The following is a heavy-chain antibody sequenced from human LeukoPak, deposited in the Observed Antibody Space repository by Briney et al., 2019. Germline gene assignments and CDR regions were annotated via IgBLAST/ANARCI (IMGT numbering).Heavy chain of an antibody. CDR1: GGSISSGSYY. Sequence: SETLSLTCTASGGSISSGSYYWSWIRQPAGKGLEWIGRIYTSGSTNYNPSLKSRVTMSVDTSKNQFSLKLSSVTAADTAVYYCARDVKYYDILTGYYTEYYFDYWGQGTLVTVSS. CDR2: IYTSGST. CDR3: ARDVKYYDILTGYYTEYYFDY. J-gene: IGHJ4*02. D-gene: IGHD3-9*01. V-gene: IGHV4-61*02.